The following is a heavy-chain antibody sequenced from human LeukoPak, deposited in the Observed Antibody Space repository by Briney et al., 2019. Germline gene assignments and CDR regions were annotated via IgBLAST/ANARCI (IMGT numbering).Heavy chain of an antibody. Sequence: GGSLRLSCAASGFTFSSYSMSRVRQAPGKGLEWVSSITGGSSYIYHADSVRGRFTISRDNAKNSLYLQMNSLRAEDTAVYYCARLWDFWGQGTLVTVSS. CDR2: ITGGSSYI. J-gene: IGHJ4*02. D-gene: IGHD3-10*01. V-gene: IGHV3-21*01. CDR3: ARLWDF. CDR1: GFTFSSYS.